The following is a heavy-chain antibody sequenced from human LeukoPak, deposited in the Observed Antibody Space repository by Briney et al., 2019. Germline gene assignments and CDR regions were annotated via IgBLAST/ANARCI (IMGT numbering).Heavy chain of an antibody. CDR2: IKQDGSEK. Sequence: GGSLRLSCAASGFTFSQFWMSWVRQTPEKGLEWVANIKQDGSEKYYVDSVKGRFTISRDNAKNSLSLQMNSLRAEDTAVYYCAIQKADLITMIRGILAFWGQGTLVTVSS. J-gene: IGHJ4*02. D-gene: IGHD3-10*01. V-gene: IGHV3-7*01. CDR1: GFTFSQFW. CDR3: AIQKADLITMIRGILAF.